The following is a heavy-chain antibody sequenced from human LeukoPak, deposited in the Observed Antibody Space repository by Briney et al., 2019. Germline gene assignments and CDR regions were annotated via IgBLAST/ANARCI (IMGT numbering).Heavy chain of an antibody. Sequence: SETLSLTCTVSGCSISSGYYWGWIRQPPGKGLEWIGSIYHSGSTYYNPSLKSRVTISVDTSKNQFSLKLSSVTAADTAVYYCARDSSSSWFDPWGQGTLVTVSS. CDR1: GCSISSGYY. J-gene: IGHJ5*02. V-gene: IGHV4-38-2*02. CDR2: IYHSGST. D-gene: IGHD6-6*01. CDR3: ARDSSSSWFDP.